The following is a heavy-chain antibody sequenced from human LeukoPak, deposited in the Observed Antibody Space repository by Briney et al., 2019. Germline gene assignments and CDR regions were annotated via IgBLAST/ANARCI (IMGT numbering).Heavy chain of an antibody. D-gene: IGHD5-18*01. CDR1: GGSFSGYY. Sequence: PSETLSLTCAVYGGSFSGYYWSWIRQPPGKGLEWIGEINHSGSTNYNPSLKSRVTISVDTSKNQFSLKLSSVTAADTAVYYCARAPNIQLWSYFDYWGQGTLVTVSS. CDR3: ARAPNIQLWSYFDY. J-gene: IGHJ4*02. CDR2: INHSGST. V-gene: IGHV4-34*01.